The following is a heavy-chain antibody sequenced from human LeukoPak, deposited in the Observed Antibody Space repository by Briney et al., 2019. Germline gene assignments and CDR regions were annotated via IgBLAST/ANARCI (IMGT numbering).Heavy chain of an antibody. CDR2: MNPNTGMT. Sequence: GASVKVSCKASGYSFANYDITWVRQATGQGLEWMGWMNPNTGMTGFAEKFQGRVTMTRNSSTSSTAYMELRSLRSEDTAVYFCARRGRASGRYSYGMDVWGQGTTVTVSS. D-gene: IGHD3-10*01. J-gene: IGHJ6*02. CDR3: ARRGRASGRYSYGMDV. V-gene: IGHV1-8*01. CDR1: GYSFANYD.